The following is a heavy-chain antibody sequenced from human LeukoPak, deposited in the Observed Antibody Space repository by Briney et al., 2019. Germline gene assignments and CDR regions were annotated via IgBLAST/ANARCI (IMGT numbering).Heavy chain of an antibody. CDR1: GYSFTSYW. D-gene: IGHD2-15*01. V-gene: IGHV5-51*01. J-gene: IGHJ4*02. CDR2: IYPGDSDT. CDR3: ARPPLGYCSGGSCPFDY. Sequence: GESLKISCKGSGYSFTSYWIGWVRQMPGKGLEWMGIIYPGDSDTRYSPSFQGQVTISADKSIRTAYLQWSSLKASDTAMYYCARPPLGYCSGGSCPFDYWGQGTLVTVSS.